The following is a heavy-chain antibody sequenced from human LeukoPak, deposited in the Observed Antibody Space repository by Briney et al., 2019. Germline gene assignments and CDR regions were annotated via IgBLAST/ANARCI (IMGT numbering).Heavy chain of an antibody. CDR2: IYYSGST. CDR3: ATSGWYLLPGVY. Sequence: SETLSLTCTVSGGSISSTNYYWGWIRQPPGKGLEWIASIYYSGSTYYNPSLESRVTISVDTSKNQFSLKLSSVTAADTAVYYCATSGWYLLPGVYWGQGTLVTVSS. CDR1: GGSISSTNYY. J-gene: IGHJ4*02. D-gene: IGHD6-19*01. V-gene: IGHV4-39*01.